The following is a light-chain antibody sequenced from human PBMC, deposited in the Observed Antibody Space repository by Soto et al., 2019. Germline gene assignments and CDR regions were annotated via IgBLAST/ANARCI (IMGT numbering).Light chain of an antibody. CDR1: SGDIGSYNR. J-gene: IGLJ1*01. V-gene: IGLV2-14*01. CDR3: SSYTNINARACV. Sequence: QSVLTQPASVSGSPGQSITISCTGTSGDIGSYNRVSWYQQHPGKAPKLIIYEVTDRPSGVSNRFSGSKSGNTASLTIYGLQAEYEDEYYCSSYTNINARACVFGTGTKLTVL. CDR2: EVT.